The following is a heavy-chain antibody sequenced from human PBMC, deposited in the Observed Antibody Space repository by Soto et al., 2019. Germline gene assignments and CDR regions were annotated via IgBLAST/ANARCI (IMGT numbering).Heavy chain of an antibody. CDR2: IFSNDEK. D-gene: IGHD5-18*01. CDR1: GFSLSNARMG. CDR3: ARSHPPWLETSGAFEI. V-gene: IGHV2-26*01. Sequence: QVTLKESGPVLVKPTEPLTLTCTVSGFSLSNARMGVSWXRQPPGKALEWLAHIFSNDEKSYTTSXXXXXXXXXXXXXXXXXXXXTNMAPVDTATYYCARSHPPWLETSGAFEIWGXGTRVTVSP. J-gene: IGHJ3*02.